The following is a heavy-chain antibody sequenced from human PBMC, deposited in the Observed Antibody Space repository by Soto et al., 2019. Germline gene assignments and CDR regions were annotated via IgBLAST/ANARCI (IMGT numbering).Heavy chain of an antibody. CDR3: ASARDFDL. V-gene: IGHV4-31*03. J-gene: IGHJ2*01. D-gene: IGHD2-15*01. Sequence: QVQLQESGPGLVKPSQTLSLTCTVSGDSISSGHYFWSWIRQLPGKGLEWFGNIFYNGSTYYNPSLKSRIPISLDTSKRPYSLKVYAVAAAYWAVYYSASARDFDLCGRGTVGTVSS. CDR1: GDSISSGHYF. CDR2: IFYNGST.